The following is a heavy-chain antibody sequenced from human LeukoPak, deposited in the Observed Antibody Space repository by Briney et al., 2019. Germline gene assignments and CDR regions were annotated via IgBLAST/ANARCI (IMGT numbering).Heavy chain of an antibody. J-gene: IGHJ6*02. CDR2: ISSSSSYI. CDR3: ARDTNIGSWPDYYYYGMDV. V-gene: IGHV3-21*01. Sequence: GGSLRLSCAASGFTFSSYSMNWVRQAPGKGLEWVSSISSSSSYINYADSVKGRFTISKDNAKNSLYLQMNSLRAEDTAVYYCARDTNIGSWPDYYYYGMDVWGQGTTVTVSS. CDR1: GFTFSSYS. D-gene: IGHD6-13*01.